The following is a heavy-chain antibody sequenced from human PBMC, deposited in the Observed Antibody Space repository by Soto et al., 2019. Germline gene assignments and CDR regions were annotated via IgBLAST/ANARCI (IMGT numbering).Heavy chain of an antibody. D-gene: IGHD6-13*01. CDR1: GFTFSNAW. CDR2: IKSKTGGGKT. J-gene: IGHJ6*03. V-gene: IGHV3-15*01. CDR3: TFYSSSWSYYYYYMDV. Sequence: GGSLRLSCAASGFTFSNAWMSWVRQAPGKGLEWVGRIKSKTGGGKTDYAAPVKGRFTISRDDSKTTLYLQMNSLETDDTAVYYCTFYSSSWSYYYYYMDVWGKGTTVTVSS.